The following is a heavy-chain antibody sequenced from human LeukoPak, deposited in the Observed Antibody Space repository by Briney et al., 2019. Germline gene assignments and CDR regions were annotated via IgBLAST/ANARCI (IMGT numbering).Heavy chain of an antibody. V-gene: IGHV5-51*01. CDR1: GYSFTSYW. D-gene: IGHD6-6*01. Sequence: GESLKISCKGSGYSFTSYWIGWVRQMPGKGLEWMGIIYPGDSDTRYSPSFQGQVTISADKSISTAYLQWSSLKASDTAMYYCARHTTQAYMSSSEWFDPWGQGTLVTVSS. CDR2: IYPGDSDT. CDR3: ARHTTQAYMSSSEWFDP. J-gene: IGHJ5*02.